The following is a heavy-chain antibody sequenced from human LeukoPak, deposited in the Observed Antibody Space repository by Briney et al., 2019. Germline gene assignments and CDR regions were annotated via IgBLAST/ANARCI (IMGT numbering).Heavy chain of an antibody. CDR2: IYYSGST. CDR3: ARGTGSYYNGDAFDI. D-gene: IGHD3-10*01. V-gene: IGHV4-59*12. J-gene: IGHJ3*02. Sequence: SETLSLTCTVSGGSISSYYWSWIRQPPGKGLEWIGYIYYSGSTNYNPPLKSRVTMSVDTSKNQFSLKLSSVTAADTAVYYCARGTGSYYNGDAFDIWGQGTMVTVSS. CDR1: GGSISSYY.